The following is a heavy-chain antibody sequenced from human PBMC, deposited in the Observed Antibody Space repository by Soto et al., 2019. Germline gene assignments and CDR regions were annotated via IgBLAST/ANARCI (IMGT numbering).Heavy chain of an antibody. CDR3: TREHVVTIFRRGQRGSFDN. CDR1: GFTFSSYT. Sequence: EVRLVESGGGLVNSGGSLRLSCAASGFTFSSYTMNWVRQAPGKGLEWVAFITSGSDYIYYADSVKGRFTISRDDANNSLFPQMSSLRAEDTTVYYCTREHVVTIFRRGQRGSFDNWSQGTLVTVSS. CDR2: ITSGSDYI. V-gene: IGHV3-21*01. J-gene: IGHJ4*02. D-gene: IGHD3-9*01.